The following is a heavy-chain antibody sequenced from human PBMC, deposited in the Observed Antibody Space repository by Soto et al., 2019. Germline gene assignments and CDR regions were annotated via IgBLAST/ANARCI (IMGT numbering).Heavy chain of an antibody. Sequence: QLQLQESGPGLVKPSETLSLTCTVSGGSISRSSYYWGWIRQPPGKGLEWIGSIYYSGNTYYNPSLKSRVTISLDTSKPLFSLHPGSLSAADPAGCDCAGPGGGTRRVDGWRGPWGQRTLVTGSS. CDR3: AGPGGGTRRVDGWRGP. CDR2: IYYSGNT. CDR1: GGSISRSSYY. D-gene: IGHD3-10*01. V-gene: IGHV4-39*01. J-gene: IGHJ5*02.